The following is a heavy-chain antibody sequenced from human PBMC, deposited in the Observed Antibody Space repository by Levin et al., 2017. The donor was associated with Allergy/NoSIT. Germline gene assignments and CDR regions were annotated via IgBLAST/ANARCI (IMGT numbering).Heavy chain of an antibody. CDR2: IHQSGST. Sequence: SETLSLTCAVSGYSISSGYYWAWIRQPPGKGLEWIGSIHQSGSTFHNPSLKSRVTISVDTSKNQFSLKLSSVTAADTAMYYCARLGCYGSCPNYYYYYYGMDVWGQGTTVTVSS. D-gene: IGHD3-16*01. CDR1: GYSISSGYY. CDR3: ARLGCYGSCPNYYYYYYGMDV. J-gene: IGHJ6*02. V-gene: IGHV4-38-2*01.